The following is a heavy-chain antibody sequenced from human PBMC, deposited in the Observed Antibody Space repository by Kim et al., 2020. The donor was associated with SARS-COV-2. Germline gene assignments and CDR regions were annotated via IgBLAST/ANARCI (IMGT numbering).Heavy chain of an antibody. CDR2: IDRDGDNT. CDR1: GFTFSTYW. Sequence: GGSLRLSCAASGFTFSTYWMHWVRQAPGKGLVWVSRIDRDGDNTNYVDSVKGRFTISRDNAKNTLYLQMTSLKAEDTAVYYCARGDYSPLWGQGTMVTVSS. V-gene: IGHV3-74*01. CDR3: ARGDYSPL. D-gene: IGHD3-10*01. J-gene: IGHJ3*01.